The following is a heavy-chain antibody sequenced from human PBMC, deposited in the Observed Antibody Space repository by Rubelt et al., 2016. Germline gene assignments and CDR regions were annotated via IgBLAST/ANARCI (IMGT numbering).Heavy chain of an antibody. D-gene: IGHD3-10*01. CDR3: AREFGSAIPGDAFDI. CDR1: GYTFTSYG. J-gene: IGHJ3*02. V-gene: IGHV1-18*01. CDR2: ISAYNGNT. Sequence: QVQLVQSGAEVKKPGASVKVSCKASGYTFTSYGISWVRQAPGQGLEWMGWISAYNGNTNYAQKLQGRVTMTTDSSTRTAYMGLRSLRSDDTAVYYWAREFGSAIPGDAFDIWGQGTMVTVSS.